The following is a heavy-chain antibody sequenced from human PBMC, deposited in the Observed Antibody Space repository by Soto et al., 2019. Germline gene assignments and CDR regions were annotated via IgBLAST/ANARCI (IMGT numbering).Heavy chain of an antibody. Sequence: ASVKVSCKASGYTFTSYGISWVRQAPGQGLEWMGWISAYNGNTNYAQKLQGRVTMTTGTSTSTAYMELRSLRSDDTAVYYCARDDIAAAGAYGMDVWGQGTTVTVSS. V-gene: IGHV1-18*04. CDR3: ARDDIAAAGAYGMDV. CDR2: ISAYNGNT. D-gene: IGHD6-13*01. CDR1: GYTFTSYG. J-gene: IGHJ6*02.